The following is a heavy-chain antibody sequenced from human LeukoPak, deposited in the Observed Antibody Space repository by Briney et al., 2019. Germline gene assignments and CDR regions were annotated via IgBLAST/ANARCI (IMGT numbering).Heavy chain of an antibody. V-gene: IGHV3-21*01. D-gene: IGHD6-13*01. CDR3: ARDHDSSSWYNWFDP. CDR1: GFTFSSYS. CDR2: ISSSSSYI. Sequence: KPGGSLRLSCAASGFTFSSYSMNWVRQAPGKGLEWVSSISSSSSYIYYVDSVKGRFTIFRDNAKNSLYLQMNSLRAEDTAVYYCARDHDSSSWYNWFDPWGQGTLVTVSS. J-gene: IGHJ5*02.